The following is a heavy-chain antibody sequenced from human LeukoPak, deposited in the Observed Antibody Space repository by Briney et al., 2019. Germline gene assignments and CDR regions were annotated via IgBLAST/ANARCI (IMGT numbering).Heavy chain of an antibody. CDR1: GFTFSSYS. D-gene: IGHD3-10*01. J-gene: IGHJ3*02. CDR2: ISSSSSYI. Sequence: PGGSLRLSCAASGFTFSSYSMNWVRQAPGKGLEWVSSISSSSSYIYYADSVKGRFTISRDNAKNSLYLQMNSLRAEDTAVYYCARDLRYYGSGSYPPAFDIWGQGTMVTVSS. CDR3: ARDLRYYGSGSYPPAFDI. V-gene: IGHV3-21*01.